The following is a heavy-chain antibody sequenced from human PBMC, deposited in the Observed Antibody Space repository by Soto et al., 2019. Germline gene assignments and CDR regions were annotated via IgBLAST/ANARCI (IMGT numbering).Heavy chain of an antibody. D-gene: IGHD3-22*01. CDR3: ASGAYYYDSSGYPLDY. CDR2: INPSGGST. Sequence: GASVKVSCKASGYTFTSYYMHWVRQAPRQGLEWMGIINPSGGSTSYAQKFQGRVTMTRDTSTSTVYMELSSLRSEDTAVYYCASGAYYYDSSGYPLDYWGQGTLVTVSS. J-gene: IGHJ4*02. V-gene: IGHV1-46*01. CDR1: GYTFTSYY.